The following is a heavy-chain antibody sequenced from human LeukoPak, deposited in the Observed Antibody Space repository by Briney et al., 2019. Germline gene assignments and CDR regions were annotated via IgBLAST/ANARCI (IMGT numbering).Heavy chain of an antibody. CDR1: GFTFNSHA. CDR2: VTADRTNT. D-gene: IGHD3-22*01. Sequence: GGSLRLSCAAYGFTFNSHAMSWVRQIPGKGLEWVSSVTADRTNTHFADSVKGRFTISRDNSKNTLYLHMNSLRVDDTAVYFCAYYDSSGYYYGRLRYWGQGTPVTVSS. J-gene: IGHJ4*02. V-gene: IGHV3-23*01. CDR3: AYYDSSGYYYGRLRY.